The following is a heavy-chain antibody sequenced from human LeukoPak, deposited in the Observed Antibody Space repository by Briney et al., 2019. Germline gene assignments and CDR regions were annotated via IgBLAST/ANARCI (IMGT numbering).Heavy chain of an antibody. D-gene: IGHD3-3*01. CDR3: ARSTIGVLRFLEWLPKYYYYYYMDV. V-gene: IGHV1-8*03. J-gene: IGHJ6*03. Sequence: GASVKVSCRASGYTFTSYDINWVRQATGQGLEWMGWMNPNSGNTGYAQKFQGRVTITRNTSISTAYMELSSLRSEDTAVYYCARSTIGVLRFLEWLPKYYYYYYMDVWGKGTTVTVSS. CDR1: GYTFTSYD. CDR2: MNPNSGNT.